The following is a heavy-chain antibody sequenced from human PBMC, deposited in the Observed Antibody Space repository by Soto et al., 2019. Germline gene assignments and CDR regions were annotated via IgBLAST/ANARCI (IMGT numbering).Heavy chain of an antibody. CDR2: TSHDGVT. J-gene: IGHJ4*02. V-gene: IGHV4-4*02. D-gene: IGHD6-19*01. Sequence: SETLSLTSAVSSGSIDNVYWWSWVRQSPGKGLEWIGETSHDGVTNYNPSLEGRVTISIDKSKNQFYLDLNSVTAADTALYYCAKIPISSAWLDFDYWGQGTLVTVSS. CDR3: AKIPISSAWLDFDY. CDR1: SGSIDNVYW.